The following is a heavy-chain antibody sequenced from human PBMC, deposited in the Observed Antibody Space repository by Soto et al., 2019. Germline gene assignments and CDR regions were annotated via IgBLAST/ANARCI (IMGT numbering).Heavy chain of an antibody. Sequence: QVQLQESGPGLVKPSETLSLTCTVSGDSISRYYWSWIRLSPGKGLEWIGYIYYSGETNYNPSVKSRVTIAVDRTKNQFSLKLSSVTAADTAVYYCARDQGGEFLTGSGMDVWCQGTTVTVSS. CDR3: ARDQGGEFLTGSGMDV. V-gene: IGHV4-59*01. CDR1: GDSISRYY. D-gene: IGHD3-10*01. CDR2: IYYSGET. J-gene: IGHJ6*02.